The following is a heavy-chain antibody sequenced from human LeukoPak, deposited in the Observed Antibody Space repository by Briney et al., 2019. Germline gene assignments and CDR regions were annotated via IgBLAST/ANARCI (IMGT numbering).Heavy chain of an antibody. D-gene: IGHD3-3*01. Sequence: SGGSLRLSCAASGFTFSSYSMNWVRQAPGKGVEWVSYISSSSSTIYYADSVKGRFTISRDNAKNSLYLQMNSLRAEDTAVYYCARNDFWSGYYMDVWGKGTTVTVSS. CDR1: GFTFSSYS. CDR2: ISSSSSTI. J-gene: IGHJ6*03. CDR3: ARNDFWSGYYMDV. V-gene: IGHV3-48*01.